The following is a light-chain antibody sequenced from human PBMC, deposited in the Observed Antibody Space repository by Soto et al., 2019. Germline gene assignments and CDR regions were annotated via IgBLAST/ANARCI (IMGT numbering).Light chain of an antibody. Sequence: QSALTQPASVSGSPGQSITISFTGTSSDVGGYNYVSWYQHHPGKALKLMIYDVSNRPSGVSNRFSGSKSGNTASLTISGLQPEDEADYYCSSYTTSNTRQIVFGTGTKVTVL. V-gene: IGLV2-14*03. J-gene: IGLJ1*01. CDR3: SSYTTSNTRQIV. CDR2: DVS. CDR1: SSDVGGYNY.